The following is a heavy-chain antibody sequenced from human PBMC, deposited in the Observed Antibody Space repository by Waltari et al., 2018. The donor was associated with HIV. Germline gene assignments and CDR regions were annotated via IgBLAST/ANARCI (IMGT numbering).Heavy chain of an antibody. CDR3: ARAQENSGGLAFQL. CDR2: MFHSGST. J-gene: IGHJ1*01. V-gene: IGHV4-38-2*02. CDR1: GYAIRIGFY. Sequence: QVQLQESGPGLVRPSATLSLNCTVPGYAIRIGFYWAWLRRPRGKGLEWIGSMFHSGSTYYNPSLKSRVTMSIDVTKNRISLNLKSVTATDTALYYCARAQENSGGLAFQLWGLGTLVTVSS. D-gene: IGHD2-15*01.